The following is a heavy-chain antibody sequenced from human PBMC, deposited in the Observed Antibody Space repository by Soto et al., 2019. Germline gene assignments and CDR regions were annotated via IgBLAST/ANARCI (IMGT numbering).Heavy chain of an antibody. V-gene: IGHV4-31*03. D-gene: IGHD6-13*01. J-gene: IGHJ5*02. CDR1: GGSISSGAYF. Sequence: QVQLQESGPGLVKPSQTLSLTCTVSGGSISSGAYFWSWIRQHPGRGLEWIGYIYYRGSTYYNPSLKSRLNISVDTSKNQFSLNLTSVTAADPAVYYCARAEGYSSSWGLLDPWGQGTLVTVSS. CDR2: IYYRGST. CDR3: ARAEGYSSSWGLLDP.